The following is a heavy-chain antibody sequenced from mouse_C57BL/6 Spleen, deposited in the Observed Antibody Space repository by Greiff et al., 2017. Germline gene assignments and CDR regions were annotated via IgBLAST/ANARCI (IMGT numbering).Heavy chain of an antibody. Sequence: VKLQQPGAELVKPGASVKVSCKASGYTFTSYWMHWVKQRPGQGLEWIGRIPPSDSDTNYNQKFKGKATLTVDKSSSTAYMQLSSLAYEDSAVYYCAFITLDYGGQGTTLTVSS. J-gene: IGHJ2*01. CDR2: IPPSDSDT. V-gene: IGHV1-74*01. D-gene: IGHD1-1*01. CDR3: AFITLDY. CDR1: GYTFTSYW.